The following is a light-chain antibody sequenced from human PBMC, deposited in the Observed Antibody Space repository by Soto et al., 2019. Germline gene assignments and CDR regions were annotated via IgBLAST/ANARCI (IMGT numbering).Light chain of an antibody. CDR1: QDISTY. V-gene: IGKV1-33*01. CDR2: DAS. J-gene: IGKJ5*01. Sequence: DIQMTQSPSSLSASVGDRVTITCQASQDISTYLNWYQQKPGKAPKLLIYDASNLETGVPSRFSGSGSGTDFTFTISSLQPEDIATYYCQQFEDFPHAIIFGQGTRLEIK. CDR3: QQFEDFPHAII.